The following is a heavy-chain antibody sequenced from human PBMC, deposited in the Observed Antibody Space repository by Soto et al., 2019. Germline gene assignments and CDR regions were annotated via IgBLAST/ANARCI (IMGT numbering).Heavy chain of an antibody. CDR3: ARPAFGSSSWPPYFDY. D-gene: IGHD6-13*01. V-gene: IGHV1-18*01. J-gene: IGHJ4*02. CDR2: ISAYNGNT. Sequence: ASVKVSCKASGYTFTSYAISWVRQAPGQGLEWMGWISAYNGNTKYVQKLQGRVTMTTDTSTSTAYMELRSLRSDDTAVYYCARPAFGSSSWPPYFDYWGQGTLVTV. CDR1: GYTFTSYA.